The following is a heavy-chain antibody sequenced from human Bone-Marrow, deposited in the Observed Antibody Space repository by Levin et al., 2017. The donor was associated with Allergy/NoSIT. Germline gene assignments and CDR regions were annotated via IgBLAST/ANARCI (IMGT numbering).Heavy chain of an antibody. CDR3: ARDNSSSWYLFSYYYGMDV. CDR2: IKQDGSEK. J-gene: IGHJ6*02. V-gene: IGHV3-7*01. CDR1: GFTFSSYW. Sequence: GGSLRLSCAASGFTFSSYWMSWVRQAPGKGLEWVANIKQDGSEKYYVDSVKGRFTISRDNAKNSLYLQMNSLRAEDTAVYYCARDNSSSWYLFSYYYGMDVWGQGTTVTVSS. D-gene: IGHD6-13*01.